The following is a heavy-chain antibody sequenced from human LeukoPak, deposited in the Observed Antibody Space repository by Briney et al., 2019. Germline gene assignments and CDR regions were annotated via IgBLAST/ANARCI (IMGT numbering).Heavy chain of an antibody. CDR3: TTDGGITVRPLFDY. J-gene: IGHJ4*02. Sequence: GGSLRLSCGASGFTFTNAWMSWVRQAPGKGLEWVGRIKSKTDGGTTDYAAPVKGRFTISRDDSKNMVSLQMNGLKSEDTAVYYCTTDGGITVRPLFDYWGQGTLVTVSS. CDR2: IKSKTDGGTT. V-gene: IGHV3-15*01. D-gene: IGHD1-14*01. CDR1: GFTFTNAW.